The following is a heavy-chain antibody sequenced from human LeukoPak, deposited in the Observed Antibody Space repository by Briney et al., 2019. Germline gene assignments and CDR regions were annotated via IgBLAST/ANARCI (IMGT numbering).Heavy chain of an antibody. CDR2: INPNSGGT. J-gene: IGHJ4*02. Sequence: GASVKVSCKASGYTFTSYDINWVRQAPGQGLEWMGWINPNSGGTNYAQKFQGRVTMTRDTSISTAYMELSRLRSDDTAVYYCARVIVWADERPDDYWGQGTLVTVSS. CDR1: GYTFTSYD. D-gene: IGHD3-16*01. CDR3: ARVIVWADERPDDY. V-gene: IGHV1-2*02.